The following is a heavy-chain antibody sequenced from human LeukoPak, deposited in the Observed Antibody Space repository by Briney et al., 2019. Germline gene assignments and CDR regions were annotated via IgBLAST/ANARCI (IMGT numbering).Heavy chain of an antibody. CDR2: IKQGGSEK. V-gene: IGHV3-7*01. CDR1: GFTFSSYW. D-gene: IGHD1-26*01. Sequence: GGSLRLSCAASGFTFSSYWMSWVRQAPGKGLEWVANIKQGGSEKYYVDSVKGRFTISRDNAKNSLYLQMNSLRAEDTAVYYCARDRIVGPMDYWGQGTLVTVSS. CDR3: ARDRIVGPMDY. J-gene: IGHJ4*02.